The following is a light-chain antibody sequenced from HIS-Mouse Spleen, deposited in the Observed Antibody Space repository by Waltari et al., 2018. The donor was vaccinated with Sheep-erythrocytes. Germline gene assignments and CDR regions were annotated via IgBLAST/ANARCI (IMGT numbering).Light chain of an antibody. V-gene: IGLV2-23*01. J-gene: IGLJ3*02. CDR2: EGS. CDR3: CSYAGSSTWV. CDR1: SSDVGSYNL. Sequence: QSALTQPASVSGSPGQSITISCTGPSSDVGSYNLCSWYQQPPGKAPKLMIYEGSKRPSGVSNRFSGSKSGNTASLTISGLQAEDEADYYCCSYAGSSTWVFGGGTKLTVL.